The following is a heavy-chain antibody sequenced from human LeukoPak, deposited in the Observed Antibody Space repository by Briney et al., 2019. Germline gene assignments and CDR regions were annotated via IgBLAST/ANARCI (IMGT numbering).Heavy chain of an antibody. V-gene: IGHV1-18*01. CDR2: ISAYNGNT. Sequence: ASVKVSCKASGYTFTSYGISWVRQAPGQGLEWMGWISAYNGNTNYAQKLQGRVTMTTDTSTGTAYMELRSLRSDDTAVYYCARESLGYCSSTSCYEGAFDIWGQGTMVTVSS. CDR3: ARESLGYCSSTSCYEGAFDI. CDR1: GYTFTSYG. D-gene: IGHD2-2*01. J-gene: IGHJ3*02.